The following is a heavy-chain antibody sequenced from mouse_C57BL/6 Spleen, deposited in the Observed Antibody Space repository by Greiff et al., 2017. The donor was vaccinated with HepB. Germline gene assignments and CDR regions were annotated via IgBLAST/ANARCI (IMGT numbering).Heavy chain of an antibody. CDR1: GFTFSSYT. J-gene: IGHJ3*01. D-gene: IGHD2-2*01. CDR2: ISGSGGNT. V-gene: IGHV5-9*01. Sequence: DVQLVESGGGLVKPGGSLKLSCAASGFTFSSYTMSWVRQTPEKRLEWVATISGSGGNTYSPDSVKGRFTISRDNAKNTLYLQMSSLRSEDTALYDGARHGEGWLQAWFAYWGQGTLVTVSA. CDR3: ARHGEGWLQAWFAY.